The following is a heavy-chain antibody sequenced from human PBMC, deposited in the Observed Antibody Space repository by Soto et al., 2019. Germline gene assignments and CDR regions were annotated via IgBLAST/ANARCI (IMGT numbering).Heavy chain of an antibody. Sequence: QITLKESGPPLVKPTQTLMLTCTFSWFSLSTSGVGVGWIRQPPGKALEWLASVYWDDDKRYSPSLGSRLTTTQGTSTNQVVLTLTDMDPVDTATYYCAHLAYYGSGSYTYWGQGTLVTVSS. CDR1: WFSLSTSGVG. CDR3: AHLAYYGSGSYTY. J-gene: IGHJ4*02. D-gene: IGHD3-10*01. V-gene: IGHV2-5*02. CDR2: VYWDDDK.